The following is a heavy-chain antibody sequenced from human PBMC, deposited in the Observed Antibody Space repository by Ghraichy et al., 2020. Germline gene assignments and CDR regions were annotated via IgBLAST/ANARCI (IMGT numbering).Heavy chain of an antibody. D-gene: IGHD6-19*01. V-gene: IGHV3-21*01. CDR1: GLMFSPNT. CDR2: ISSSTRYI. Sequence: GSLRLSCVASGLMFSPNTMNWVRQAPGKGLEWVSSISSSTRYIYYADSVKGRFTISRDNAQNSLYLQMNSLRAEDTAVYYCSRGGGAGTPVLYHMDVWGLGTTVTVAS. J-gene: IGHJ6*02. CDR3: SRGGGAGTPVLYHMDV.